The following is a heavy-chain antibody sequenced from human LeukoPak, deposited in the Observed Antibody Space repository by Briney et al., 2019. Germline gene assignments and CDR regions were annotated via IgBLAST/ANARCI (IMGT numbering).Heavy chain of an antibody. CDR1: GFTFISYT. CDR3: GRDYYGGNAIVCSFDY. D-gene: IGHD4-23*01. CDR2: ITSSSGYV. J-gene: IGHJ4*02. V-gene: IGHV3-21*01. Sequence: GGSLRLSRAASGFTFISYTMTWVRQAPGKGLEWVSSITSSSGYVYYAATVKGRFTISRDNDKNSLYLHMHSLRAEDTAVYYCGRDYYGGNAIVCSFDYWGQGPVVPVSS.